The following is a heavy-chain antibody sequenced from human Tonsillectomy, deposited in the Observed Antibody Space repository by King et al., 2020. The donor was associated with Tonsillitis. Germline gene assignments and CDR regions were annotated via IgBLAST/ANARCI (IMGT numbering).Heavy chain of an antibody. V-gene: IGHV3-21*01. Sequence: EVQLVQSGGGLVKPGGSLRLSCAASEFTFSSYSMNWVRQAPGKGLEWVSSISSSSSYIYYADSVKGRFTISRDNAKNSLYLQMNSLRAEDTALYYCARGYDYVWGSYRPYYMDVWGKGTTVTVSS. J-gene: IGHJ6*03. CDR1: EFTFSSYS. D-gene: IGHD3-16*02. CDR3: ARGYDYVWGSYRPYYMDV. CDR2: ISSSSSYI.